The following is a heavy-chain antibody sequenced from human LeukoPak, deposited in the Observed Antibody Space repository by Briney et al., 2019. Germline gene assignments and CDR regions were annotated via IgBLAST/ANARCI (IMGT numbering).Heavy chain of an antibody. D-gene: IGHD3-22*01. V-gene: IGHV4-39*02. CDR1: GGSISSSSHY. CDR2: IYYSGST. CDR3: ARDGYYDSRGYAYWYFDL. Sequence: SETLSLTCTVSGGSISSSSHYWGWVRQPPGKGLEWIGTIYYSGSTYYNPSLKSRVTISVDTSKNQFSLKLSSVTAADTAVYYCARDGYYDSRGYAYWYFDLWGRGTLVTVSS. J-gene: IGHJ2*01.